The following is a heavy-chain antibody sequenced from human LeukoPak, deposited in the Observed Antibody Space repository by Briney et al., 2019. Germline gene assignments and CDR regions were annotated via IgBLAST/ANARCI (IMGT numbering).Heavy chain of an antibody. Sequence: SETLSLTCTVSGGSISSGGYYWSWIRQHPGKGLEWIGYIYYSGSTYYNPSLKSRVTISVDTSKNQFSLKLSSVTAADTAVYYCARARGRIAVAGIDYWGQGTLVTVSS. CDR3: ARARGRIAVAGIDY. V-gene: IGHV4-31*03. J-gene: IGHJ4*02. CDR2: IYYSGST. D-gene: IGHD6-19*01. CDR1: GGSISSGGYY.